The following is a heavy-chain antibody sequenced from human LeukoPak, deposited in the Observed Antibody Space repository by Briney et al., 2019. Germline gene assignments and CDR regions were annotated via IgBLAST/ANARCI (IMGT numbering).Heavy chain of an antibody. CDR3: ARERLEVRGVLDY. J-gene: IGHJ4*02. Sequence: GRSLRLSCAASGFTFSSYGMHWVRQAPGKGLEWVAVIWYDGSNKYYADSVKGRFTISRDNSKNTLYLQMNSLRAEDTAVYYCARERLEVRGVLDYWGQGTLVTASS. D-gene: IGHD3-10*01. V-gene: IGHV3-33*01. CDR1: GFTFSSYG. CDR2: IWYDGSNK.